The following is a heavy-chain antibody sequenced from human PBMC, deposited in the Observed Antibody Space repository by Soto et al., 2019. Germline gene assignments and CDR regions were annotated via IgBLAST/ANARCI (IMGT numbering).Heavy chain of an antibody. V-gene: IGHV3-23*01. CDR3: AKFKLSRSSPSDY. D-gene: IGHD1-26*01. CDR1: GFTFSSYA. Sequence: GGSLRLSCAASGFTFSSYAMNWVRQAPGKGLEWASGISGSGSSTNYADSVKGRFTISRDNSKNTLFLQMNSLRAEDTAVYYCAKFKLSRSSPSDYWGQGILVTVSS. CDR2: ISGSGSST. J-gene: IGHJ4*02.